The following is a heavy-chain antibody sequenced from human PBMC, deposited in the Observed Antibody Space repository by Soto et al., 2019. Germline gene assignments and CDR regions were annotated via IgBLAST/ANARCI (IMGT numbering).Heavy chain of an antibody. D-gene: IGHD6-13*01. CDR2: IYYSGST. J-gene: IGHJ4*02. CDR3: ARVSSSWGLVNYFDY. V-gene: IGHV4-39*07. CDR1: GGSISSSSYY. Sequence: LETLSLTCTVPGGSISSSSYYWGWIRQPPGKGLEWIGRIYYSGSTNYNPSLKSRVTISVDTSKNQFSLKLSSVTAADTAVYYCARVSSSWGLVNYFDYWGQGTLVTVSS.